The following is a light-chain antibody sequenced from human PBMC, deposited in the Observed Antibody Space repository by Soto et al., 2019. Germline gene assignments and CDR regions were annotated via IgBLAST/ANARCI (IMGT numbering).Light chain of an antibody. Sequence: QPVLTQPASVSGSPGQSITISCTGTSSDVGGYNYVSWYQQHPGKAPKLMIYEVSNRPSGVSNRFSGSKSGNTASLTISGLQAEDEADYYCSSYTSSRYVFGTGTKVTVL. CDR3: SSYTSSRYV. V-gene: IGLV2-14*01. J-gene: IGLJ1*01. CDR1: SSDVGGYNY. CDR2: EVS.